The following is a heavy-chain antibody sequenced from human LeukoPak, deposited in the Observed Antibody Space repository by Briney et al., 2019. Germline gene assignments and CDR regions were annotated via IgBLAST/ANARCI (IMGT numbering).Heavy chain of an antibody. CDR1: GYTFTGYY. Sequence: ASVKVSCKASGYTFTGYYMHWVRQAPGQGLEWMGWINPNSGGTNYAQKFQGRVTMTKDTSISTAYMELSRLRSDDTAVYYCAADCRDGYNCGYWYFDLWGRGTLVTVSS. CDR2: INPNSGGT. V-gene: IGHV1-2*02. J-gene: IGHJ2*01. CDR3: AADCRDGYNCGYWYFDL. D-gene: IGHD5-12*01.